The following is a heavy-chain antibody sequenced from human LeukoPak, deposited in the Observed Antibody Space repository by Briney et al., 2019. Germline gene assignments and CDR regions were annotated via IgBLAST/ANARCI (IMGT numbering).Heavy chain of an antibody. V-gene: IGHV4-39*01. Sequence: SETLSLTCTVSGGSISDSGYYWGWIRQSPGKGLEWIGSIYYNGHTYYNPSLKSRVTISVDTSKNQFSLKLTSVTAADTALFYCARHCSGGSCSIVLDHWGRGSLVTVSS. CDR3: ARHCSGGSCSIVLDH. CDR1: GGSISDSGYY. J-gene: IGHJ4*02. D-gene: IGHD2-15*01. CDR2: IYYNGHT.